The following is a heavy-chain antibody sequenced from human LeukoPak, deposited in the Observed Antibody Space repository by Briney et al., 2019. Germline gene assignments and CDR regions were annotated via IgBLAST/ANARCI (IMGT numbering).Heavy chain of an antibody. CDR3: AGVKVAGTRSFDY. Sequence: PGGSLRLSCAASGFTFSAYWMHWARQAPGKGLVWVGRINDVGSDSTYVDSVKGRSTISRDNAKNTLYLQMNNLRAEDTAVYYCAGVKVAGTRSFDYWGQGTLATVSS. CDR2: INDVGSDS. V-gene: IGHV3-74*01. CDR1: GFTFSAYW. J-gene: IGHJ4*02. D-gene: IGHD6-19*01.